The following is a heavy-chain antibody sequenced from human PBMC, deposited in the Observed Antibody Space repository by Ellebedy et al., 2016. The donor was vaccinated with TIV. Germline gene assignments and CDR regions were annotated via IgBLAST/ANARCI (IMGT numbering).Heavy chain of an antibody. CDR2: IDWDDDR. CDR3: ALIRSDAFDI. J-gene: IGHJ3*02. V-gene: IGHV2-70*04. CDR1: GFSLSSSSMR. Sequence: SGPTLVRPTQTLTLTCTFSGFSLSSSSMRVSWIRQPPGKALEWLARIDWDDDRFYRTSLKTRLTIFKDTSKNQVVLTITNMDPVDTAMYYCALIRSDAFDIWGQGTMVTVSS.